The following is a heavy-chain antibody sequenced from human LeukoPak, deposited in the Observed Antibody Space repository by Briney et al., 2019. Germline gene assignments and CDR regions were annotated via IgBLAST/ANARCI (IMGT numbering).Heavy chain of an antibody. J-gene: IGHJ4*02. CDR2: ISWNSGSI. CDR1: GFTFDDYA. D-gene: IGHD3-3*01. V-gene: IGHV3-9*01. Sequence: GRSLRLSCAASGFTFDDYAMHWVRQAPGKGLEWVSGISWNSGSIGYADSVKGRFTISRDNAKNSLYLQMNSLRAEDTAVYYCAKTPPGPHDFWSEGGQGTLVTVSS. CDR3: AKTPPGPHDFWSE.